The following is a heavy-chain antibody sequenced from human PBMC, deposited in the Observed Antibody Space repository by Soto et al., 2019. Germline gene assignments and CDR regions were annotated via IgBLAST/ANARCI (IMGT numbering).Heavy chain of an antibody. D-gene: IGHD3-22*01. Sequence: SETLSLTCTVSGGSISSYYWSWIRQPPGKGLEWIGYIYYSGSTNYNPSLKSRVTISVDTSKNQFSLKLSSVTAADTAVYYCARVCDSSGYPYYYYMDVWGKGTTVTVSS. V-gene: IGHV4-59*01. J-gene: IGHJ6*03. CDR3: ARVCDSSGYPYYYYMDV. CDR1: GGSISSYY. CDR2: IYYSGST.